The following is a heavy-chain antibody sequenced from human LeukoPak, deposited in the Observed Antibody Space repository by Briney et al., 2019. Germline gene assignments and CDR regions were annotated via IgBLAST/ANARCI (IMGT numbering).Heavy chain of an antibody. CDR1: GYTFTSYD. J-gene: IGHJ4*02. V-gene: IGHV1-8*01. CDR3: ARGRWDIVVVVAATPHYYFDY. Sequence: ASVKVSCKASGYTFTSYDINWVRQATGQGLEWMGWMNPNSGNTGYAQKFQDRVTMTRSTSISTAYMELSSLRSEDTAVYYCARGRWDIVVVVAATPHYYFDYWGQGTLVTVSS. D-gene: IGHD2-15*01. CDR2: MNPNSGNT.